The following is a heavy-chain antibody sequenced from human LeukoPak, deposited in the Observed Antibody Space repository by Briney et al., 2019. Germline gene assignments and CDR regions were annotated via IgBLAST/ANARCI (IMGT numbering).Heavy chain of an antibody. V-gene: IGHV3-48*01. CDR2: ISTSGSTI. CDR3: AKAFGRGYSATNDY. J-gene: IGHJ4*02. D-gene: IGHD5-24*01. CDR1: GFTFSAYV. Sequence: GGSLRLSCAASGFTFSAYVMNWVRQAPGKGLECVSYISTSGSTIYYADSVKGRFTISRDNSKNTLYLQMNSLRAEDTAVYYCAKAFGRGYSATNDYWGQGTLVTVSS.